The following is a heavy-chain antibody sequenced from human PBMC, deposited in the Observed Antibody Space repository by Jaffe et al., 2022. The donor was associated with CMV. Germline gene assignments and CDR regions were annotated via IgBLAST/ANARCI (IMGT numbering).Heavy chain of an antibody. D-gene: IGHD3-10*02. CDR2: IVVGSGNT. CDR3: AAVPGLGSGSYLYPYYYYYYGMDV. J-gene: IGHJ6*02. Sequence: QMQLVQSGPEVKKPGTSVKVSCKASGFTFTSSAVQWVRQARGQRLEWIGWIVVGSGNTNYAQKFQERVTITRDMSTSTAYMELSSLRSEDTAVYYCAAVPGLGSGSYLYPYYYYYYGMDVWGQGTTVTVSS. CDR1: GFTFTSSA. V-gene: IGHV1-58*01.